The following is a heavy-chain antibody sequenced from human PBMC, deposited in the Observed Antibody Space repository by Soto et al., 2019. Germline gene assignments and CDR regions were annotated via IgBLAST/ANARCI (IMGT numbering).Heavy chain of an antibody. Sequence: EVQLVESGGGLVQPGGSLRLSCAASGFTFSNYWMYWVRQAPGKGLVWVSRINSDGSVSSYADSVKGRLTISRDNVKNTLCLQMDGLRAEDTAVYYCARGDCVGGTCYSLAGSFYYYMDVWGKGTTVTVFS. CDR1: GFTFSNYW. D-gene: IGHD2-15*01. J-gene: IGHJ6*03. V-gene: IGHV3-74*01. CDR2: INSDGSVS. CDR3: ARGDCVGGTCYSLAGSFYYYMDV.